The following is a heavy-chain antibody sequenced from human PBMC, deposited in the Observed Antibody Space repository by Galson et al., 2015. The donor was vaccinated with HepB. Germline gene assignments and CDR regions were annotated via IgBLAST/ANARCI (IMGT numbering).Heavy chain of an antibody. V-gene: IGHV3-7*03. Sequence: SLRLSCADSQLVLGDYWMSWVRQAPGKGLEWVACINQDGSEKNYVDSVKGRFTISRDNARNSLFLQMNTLRVEDTAVDSCARDARHRPILFDPWGQGTLVTVSS. D-gene: IGHD3-3*01. CDR3: ARDARHRPILFDP. CDR2: INQDGSEK. J-gene: IGHJ5*02. CDR1: QLVLGDYW.